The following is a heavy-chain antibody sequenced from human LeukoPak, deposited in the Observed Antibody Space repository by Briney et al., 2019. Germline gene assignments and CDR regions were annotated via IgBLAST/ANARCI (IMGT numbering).Heavy chain of an antibody. Sequence: GGSLRLSCAASGFVVSDNYMSWVRQAPGRGLEWVSLIYTSGITKYTDSVKGRFTISRDNAKNTLYLQINTLSAEDTAVYYCVGYYVGKFDYWGQGTLVTVSS. D-gene: IGHD4-23*01. CDR1: GFVVSDNY. V-gene: IGHV3-66*02. J-gene: IGHJ4*02. CDR2: IYTSGIT. CDR3: VGYYVGKFDY.